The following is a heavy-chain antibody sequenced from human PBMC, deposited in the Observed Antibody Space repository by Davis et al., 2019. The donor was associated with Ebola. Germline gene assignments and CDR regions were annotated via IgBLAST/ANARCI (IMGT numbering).Heavy chain of an antibody. V-gene: IGHV3-21*01. D-gene: IGHD2-2*01. J-gene: IGHJ6*02. CDR1: GFTFSSYS. CDR3: ARDGSSTTVVSGYYYGMDV. CDR2: ISSSSSYI. Sequence: GGSLRLSCAASGFTFSSYSMNWVRQAPGKGLEWVSSISSSSSYIYYADSVKGRFTISRDNAKNSLYLQMNSLRAEDTAVYYCARDGSSTTVVSGYYYGMDVWGQGTTVTVSS.